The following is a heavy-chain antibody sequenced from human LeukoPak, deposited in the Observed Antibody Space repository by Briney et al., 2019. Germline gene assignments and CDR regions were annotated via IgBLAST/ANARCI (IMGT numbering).Heavy chain of an antibody. CDR2: ISYDGSNK. CDR3: ARDRRVGATWSVGAFDI. J-gene: IGHJ3*02. V-gene: IGHV3-30*03. CDR1: GFTFSSYG. Sequence: GGSLRLPCAASGFTFSSYGMHWVRQAPGKGLEWVAVISYDGSNKYYADSVKGRFTISRDNAKNSLSLQMNSLRAEDTAIYYCARDRRVGATWSVGAFDIWGQGTTVTVSS. D-gene: IGHD1-26*01.